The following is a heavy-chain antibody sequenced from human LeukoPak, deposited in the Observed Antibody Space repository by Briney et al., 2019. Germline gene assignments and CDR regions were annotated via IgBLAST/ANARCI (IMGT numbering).Heavy chain of an antibody. CDR2: ISSSSSYT. CDR3: ARGEYCGSTSCDGNLTYYYYGMDV. D-gene: IGHD2-2*01. CDR1: GFTFSDYY. V-gene: IGHV3-11*05. Sequence: GGSLRLSCAASGFTFSDYYMSWIRQAPGKGLEWVSYISSSSSYTNYADSVKGRFTISRDNAKNSLYLQMNSLRAEDTAVYYCARGEYCGSTSCDGNLTYYYYGMDVWGQGTTVTVSS. J-gene: IGHJ6*02.